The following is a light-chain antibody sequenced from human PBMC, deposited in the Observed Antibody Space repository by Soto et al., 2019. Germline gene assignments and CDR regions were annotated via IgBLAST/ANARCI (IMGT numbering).Light chain of an antibody. Sequence: QSALTQPPSASRSPGQSVTISCTGSSSDVGAYNYVSWYQQHPGKAPKFMIYEVSKRPSGVPDRFSGSKSGNTASLTVSGLQAEDEADYYCSSYAGSNKRVFGTGTKVTVL. CDR2: EVS. CDR3: SSYAGSNKRV. V-gene: IGLV2-8*02. J-gene: IGLJ1*01. CDR1: SSDVGAYNY.